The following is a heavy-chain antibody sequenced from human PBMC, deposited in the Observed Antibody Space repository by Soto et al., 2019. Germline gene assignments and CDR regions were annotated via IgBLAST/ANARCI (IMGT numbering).Heavy chain of an antibody. D-gene: IGHD3-3*02. J-gene: IGHJ4*02. CDR2: IIPIFGIA. CDR1: GGTFSSYA. V-gene: IGHV1-69*13. CDR3: ARDLNRSNYISHLAQFPILFI. Sequence: ASVKVSCKASGGTFSSYAISWVRQAPGQGLEWMGRIIPIFGIANYAQKFQGRVTITADESTSTAYMELSSLRSEDTAVYYCARDLNRSNYISHLAQFPILFIWGQGTLVTSPQ.